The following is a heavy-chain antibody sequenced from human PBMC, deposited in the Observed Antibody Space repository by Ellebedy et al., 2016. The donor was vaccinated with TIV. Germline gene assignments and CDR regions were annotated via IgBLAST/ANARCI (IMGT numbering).Heavy chain of an antibody. CDR1: GFTFITYS. J-gene: IGHJ6*02. CDR3: ARADTMATLFQSSYYSYGMDV. D-gene: IGHD5-24*01. V-gene: IGHV3-21*01. CDR2: ISSSSSYI. Sequence: GGSLRLXCAASGFTFITYSMNWVRQAPGKGLEWVSSISSSSSYIYYADSVRGRFTISRDNAKNSLYLQMNSLRAEDTAVYYCARADTMATLFQSSYYSYGMDVWGQGTTVTVSS.